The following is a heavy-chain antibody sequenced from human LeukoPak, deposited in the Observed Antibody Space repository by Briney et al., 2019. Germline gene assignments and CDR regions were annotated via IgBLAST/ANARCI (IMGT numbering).Heavy chain of an antibody. J-gene: IGHJ4*02. CDR2: IYDTGYT. V-gene: IGHV4-59*01. CDR1: GASIGSYY. Sequence: KPSETLSLTCTVSGASIGSYYWSWIRQPPGKGLEWIGHIYDTGYTNYNPSLKTRVTISVDTSKNQFSLKLTSVTAADTAVYYCARDRPGGSSLDYWGQGTLVTVSS. D-gene: IGHD6-13*01. CDR3: ARDRPGGSSLDY.